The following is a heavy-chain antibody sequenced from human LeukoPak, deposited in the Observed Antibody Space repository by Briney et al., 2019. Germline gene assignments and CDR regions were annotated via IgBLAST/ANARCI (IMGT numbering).Heavy chain of an antibody. CDR1: GFTFSSYW. J-gene: IGHJ6*03. D-gene: IGHD6-13*01. CDR3: ARDELGIAAHKYYYYYYMDV. Sequence: PGGSLRLSCAASGFTFSSYWMSWVRQAPGKGLEWVANIKQDGSEKYYVDSVKGRFTISRDNAKNSLYLQMNSLRAEDTAVYYCARDELGIAAHKYYYYYYMDVWGKGTTVTVSS. CDR2: IKQDGSEK. V-gene: IGHV3-7*01.